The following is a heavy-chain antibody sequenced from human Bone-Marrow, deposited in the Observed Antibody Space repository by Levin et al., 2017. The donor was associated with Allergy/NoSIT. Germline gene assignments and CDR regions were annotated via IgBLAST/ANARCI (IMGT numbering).Heavy chain of an antibody. V-gene: IGHV3-64D*06. CDR2: ISSNGGST. D-gene: IGHD3-10*01. CDR3: VKDARTNRWLRGVPFDY. CDR1: GFTFRSYA. J-gene: IGHJ4*02. Sequence: GESLRLSCTASGFTFRSYAMHWVRQAPGKGPEYVSSISSNGGSTYYADSVKGRFSISRDNSKNTLFLQMSSLRTEDTAVFYCVKDARTNRWLRGVPFDYWGQGTLVTVSS.